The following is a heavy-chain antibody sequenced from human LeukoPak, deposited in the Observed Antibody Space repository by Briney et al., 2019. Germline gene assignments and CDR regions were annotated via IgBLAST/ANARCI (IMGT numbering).Heavy chain of an antibody. CDR1: GYTFTSYG. CDR2: ISAYNGNT. D-gene: IGHD6-19*01. CDR3: ARSIAVAGTENWFDP. J-gene: IGHJ5*02. Sequence: ASVKASCKASGYTFTSYGISWVRQAPGQGLEWMGWISAYNGNTNYAQKLQGRVTMTTDTSTSTAYMELRSLRSDDTAVYYCARSIAVAGTENWFDPWGQGTLVTVSS. V-gene: IGHV1-18*01.